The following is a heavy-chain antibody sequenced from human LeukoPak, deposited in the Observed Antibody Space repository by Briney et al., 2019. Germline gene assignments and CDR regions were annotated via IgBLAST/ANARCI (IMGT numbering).Heavy chain of an antibody. CDR2: MNPNSGAT. Sequence: GASVKVSCKASGYTFSGYYIHWVRQAPGQGLEWMGWMNPNSGATNNAQKFQGRVTLSRDTSISTAHMELSKLRSDDTAVYYCARSGITTIPNFDYWGQGTLVTVSS. CDR3: ARSGITTIPNFDY. CDR1: GYTFSGYY. V-gene: IGHV1-2*02. D-gene: IGHD5-12*01. J-gene: IGHJ4*02.